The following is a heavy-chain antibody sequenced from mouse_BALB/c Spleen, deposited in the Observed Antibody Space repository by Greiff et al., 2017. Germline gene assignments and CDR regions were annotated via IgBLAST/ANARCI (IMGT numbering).Heavy chain of an antibody. Sequence: EVMLVESGGGLVQPGGSLKLSCAASGFTFSSYGMSWVRQTPDKRLELVATINSNGGSTYYPDSVKGRFTISRDNAKNTLYLQMSSLKSEDTAMYYCAREGPFAYWGQGTLVTVSA. CDR1: GFTFSSYG. V-gene: IGHV5-6-3*01. CDR2: INSNGGST. CDR3: AREGPFAY. J-gene: IGHJ3*01.